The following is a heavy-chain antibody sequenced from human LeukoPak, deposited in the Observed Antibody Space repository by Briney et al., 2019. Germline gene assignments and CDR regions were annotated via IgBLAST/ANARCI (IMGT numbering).Heavy chain of an antibody. Sequence: GGSLRLSCVASGFTFSGYEMNWVRQTPGKGLEWVSYISGSGSDIYADSVRGRFTTSRDNAKNSLYLQMNSLRAEDTAVYYCARGYSYGSHFDFWGQGTLVTVSS. V-gene: IGHV3-48*03. CDR3: ARGYSYGSHFDF. J-gene: IGHJ4*02. CDR1: GFTFSGYE. CDR2: ISGSGSDI. D-gene: IGHD5-18*01.